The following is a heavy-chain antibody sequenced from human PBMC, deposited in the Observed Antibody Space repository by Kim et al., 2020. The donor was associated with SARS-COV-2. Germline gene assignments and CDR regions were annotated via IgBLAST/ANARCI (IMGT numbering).Heavy chain of an antibody. J-gene: IGHJ5*02. V-gene: IGHV4-39*01. Sequence: SETLSLTCTVSGGSISSSSYYWGWIRQPPGKGLEWIGSIYYSGSTYYNPSLKSRVTISVDTSKNQFSLKLSSVTAADTAVYYCARYVAGINWFDPWGQGTLVTVSS. CDR3: ARYVAGINWFDP. D-gene: IGHD6-19*01. CDR1: GGSISSSSYY. CDR2: IYYSGST.